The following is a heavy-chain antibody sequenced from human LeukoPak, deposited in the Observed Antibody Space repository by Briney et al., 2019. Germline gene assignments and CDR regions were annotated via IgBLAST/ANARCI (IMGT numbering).Heavy chain of an antibody. CDR1: GGTFFNYG. D-gene: IGHD5-18*01. CDR3: ARFTLRFLGLGGYSYNYGDD. V-gene: IGHV1-69*13. CDR2: VIPVLGKA. J-gene: IGHJ4*02. Sequence: SVKVSCKASGGTFFNYGVTWVRQAPGQGLEWMGGVIPVLGKAHYAQSLQGRVTTTADESTSTAYVELNSLKSEDTAVYYCARFTLRFLGLGGYSYNYGDDWGRGTLVSVSS.